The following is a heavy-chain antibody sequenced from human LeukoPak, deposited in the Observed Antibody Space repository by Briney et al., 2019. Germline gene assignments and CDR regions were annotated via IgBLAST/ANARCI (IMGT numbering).Heavy chain of an antibody. CDR3: AKSLIYDSSHNFDY. V-gene: IGHV3-74*01. Sequence: PGGSLRLSCAASGFTFSNYWMHWVRQAPGKGLVWVSRINSDGSSTTYADSVKGRFTISRDNAKNTLYLQMNSLRAEDTAVYYCAKSLIYDSSHNFDYWGQGTLVTVSS. CDR1: GFTFSNYW. D-gene: IGHD3-22*01. J-gene: IGHJ4*02. CDR2: INSDGSST.